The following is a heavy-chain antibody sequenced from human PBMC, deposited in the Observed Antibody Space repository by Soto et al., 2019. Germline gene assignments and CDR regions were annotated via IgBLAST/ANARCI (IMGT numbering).Heavy chain of an antibody. CDR3: AKDATASSITMIVVVTDYFHY. CDR1: GFTFSSYA. Sequence: EVQLLESGGGLVQPGGSLRLSCAASGFTFSSYAMSWVRQAPGKGLEWVSAISGSGGSTYYADSVKGRFTTSRDNTKNTLYLKMNSLIAEDTAVYYCAKDATASSITMIVVVTDYFHYWGQGTLVTFSS. J-gene: IGHJ4*02. CDR2: ISGSGGST. V-gene: IGHV3-23*01. D-gene: IGHD3-22*01.